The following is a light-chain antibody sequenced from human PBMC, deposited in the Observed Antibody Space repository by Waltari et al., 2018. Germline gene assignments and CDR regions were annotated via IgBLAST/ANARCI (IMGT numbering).Light chain of an antibody. V-gene: IGKV1-NL1*01. CDR3: QQYFVFPYT. J-gene: IGKJ2*01. CDR2: TAS. Sequence: DIQMTPSPSSLSASVGDTVTITCRTSQGILNSLAWYQQKSGKVPRVLLSTASRLQSGVPSRFSGSGSGTLYTLTISGLQPEDFATYYCQQYFVFPYTFGQGTKLEI. CDR1: QGILNS.